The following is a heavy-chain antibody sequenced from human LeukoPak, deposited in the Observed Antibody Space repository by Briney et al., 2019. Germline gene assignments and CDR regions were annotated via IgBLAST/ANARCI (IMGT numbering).Heavy chain of an antibody. J-gene: IGHJ6*03. V-gene: IGHV1-2*02. D-gene: IGHD7-27*01. Sequence: GASVKVSCKASGYTFTGYYMHWVRQAPGQGLEWMGWINPNSGGTNYAQKLQGRVTMTTDTSTSTAYMELRSLRSDDTAVYYCARDLGHYYYMDVWGKGTTVTISS. CDR1: GYTFTGYY. CDR2: INPNSGGT. CDR3: ARDLGHYYYMDV.